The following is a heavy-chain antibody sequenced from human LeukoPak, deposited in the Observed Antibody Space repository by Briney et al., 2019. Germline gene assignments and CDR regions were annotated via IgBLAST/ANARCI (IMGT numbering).Heavy chain of an antibody. CDR3: ATSYSYGSSLDY. CDR1: GYTFTSYY. D-gene: IGHD5-18*01. V-gene: IGHV1-46*01. J-gene: IGHJ4*02. CDR2: ISPSGAST. Sequence: ASVKVSCKASGYTFTSYYMHWVRQAPGQGLEWMGIISPSGASTSYAQKFQGRVPLTTDTSTTPFYMELSSLRSEDTSVYYCATSYSYGSSLDYWGQGTLVTVSS.